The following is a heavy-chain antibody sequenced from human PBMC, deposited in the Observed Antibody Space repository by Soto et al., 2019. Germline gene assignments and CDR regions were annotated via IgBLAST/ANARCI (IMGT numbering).Heavy chain of an antibody. V-gene: IGHV1-69*06. D-gene: IGHD3-16*01. CDR1: GCTFSSYA. CDR2: IIPIFGTA. CDR3: ARALHVPITFGGVSCDAFDI. J-gene: IGHJ3*02. Sequence: SVKVSCKASGCTFSSYAISWVRQAPGQGLEWMGGIIPIFGTANYAQKFQGRVTITADKSTSTAYMELNRLRSEDTDVYYCARALHVPITFGGVSCDAFDIWGQGTSITVSS.